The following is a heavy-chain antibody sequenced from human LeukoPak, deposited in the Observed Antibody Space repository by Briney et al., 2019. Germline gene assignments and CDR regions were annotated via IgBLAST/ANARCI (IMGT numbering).Heavy chain of an antibody. CDR3: AKAPYPSGLRSGTNWFDP. J-gene: IGHJ5*02. V-gene: IGHV3-23*01. CDR2: ISGSGDTS. Sequence: ETLSLTCTVSGGSISSSSYYWGWIRQPPGKGLEWVSAISGSGDTSDYADSVRGRFTISRGNSKNTLYLQMNSLRAEDTTVYYCAKAPYPSGLRSGTNWFDPWGQGTLVTVSS. D-gene: IGHD3-22*01. CDR1: GGSISSSSYY.